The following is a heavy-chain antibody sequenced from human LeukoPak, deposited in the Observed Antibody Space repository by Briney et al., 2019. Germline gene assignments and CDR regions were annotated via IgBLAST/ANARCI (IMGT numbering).Heavy chain of an antibody. CDR3: ASERIYRIVGASRDYYYGMDV. J-gene: IGHJ6*02. CDR2: ISSCGSTI. Sequence: PGGSLRLSCAASGFTFSSYEMNWVRQAPGKGLEWVSYISSCGSTIYYADSVKGRFTISRDNAKNSLYLQMNSLRAEDTAVYYCASERIYRIVGASRDYYYGMDVWGQGTTVTVSS. V-gene: IGHV3-48*03. D-gene: IGHD1-26*01. CDR1: GFTFSSYE.